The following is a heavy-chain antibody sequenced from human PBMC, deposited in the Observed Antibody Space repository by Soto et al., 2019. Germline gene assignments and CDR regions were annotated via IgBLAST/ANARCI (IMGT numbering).Heavy chain of an antibody. CDR3: TRFDRVTEWLRSPTLAFES. CDR1: GFTFGDYA. V-gene: IGHV3-49*03. J-gene: IGHJ3*02. D-gene: IGHD5-12*01. CDR2: IRSKAYGGTT. Sequence: HPGGSLRLSCTASGFTFGDYAMSWFRQAPGKGLEWVGFIRSKAYGGTTEYAASVKGRFTISRDDSKSIAYLQMNSLKTEDTAVYYCTRFDRVTEWLRSPTLAFESWGQGTMVTVSS.